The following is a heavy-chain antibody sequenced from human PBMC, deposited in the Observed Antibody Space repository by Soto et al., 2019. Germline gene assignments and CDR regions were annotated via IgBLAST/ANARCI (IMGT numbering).Heavy chain of an antibody. J-gene: IGHJ5*02. D-gene: IGHD3-22*01. CDR2: IYPGDSDT. V-gene: IGHV5-51*01. Sequence: PGESLKISCKGSGYSFTNYWIVWVRQMPGKGLEWMGIIYPGDSDTRYSPSFQGQVTISADKSINTAYLQWSSLKASDTAMYYCARVYYNDGSGSYNWFDPWGQGTLVTVSS. CDR3: ARVYYNDGSGSYNWFDP. CDR1: GYSFTNYW.